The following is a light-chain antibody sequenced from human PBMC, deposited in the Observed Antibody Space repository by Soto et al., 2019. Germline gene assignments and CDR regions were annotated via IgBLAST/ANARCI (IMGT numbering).Light chain of an antibody. Sequence: QSALTQPASVSGSPGQSITISCTGSTSDVGAYNYVSWYKHHPGQAPQLMIYEVSNRPSGVSNRFSGSKSGNTASLTISGLQADDEGDYYCSSYTTSSTHVVFGGGTKLTVL. J-gene: IGLJ2*01. CDR3: SSYTTSSTHVV. CDR2: EVS. V-gene: IGLV2-14*01. CDR1: TSDVGAYNY.